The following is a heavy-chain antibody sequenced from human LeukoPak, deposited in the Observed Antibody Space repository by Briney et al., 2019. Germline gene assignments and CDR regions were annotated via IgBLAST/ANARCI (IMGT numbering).Heavy chain of an antibody. CDR3: ARVRRGSHTMVRGPSYFDL. J-gene: IGHJ2*01. CDR1: GGSFSGYY. V-gene: IGHV4-34*01. CDR2: INHSGST. D-gene: IGHD3-10*01. Sequence: PSETLSLTCAVYGGSFSGYYWSWIRQPPGKGLEWIGEINHSGSTNYNPSLKSRVTISVDTSKNQFSLKLSSVTAADTAVYYCARVRRGSHTMVRGPSYFDLWGRGTLVTVSS.